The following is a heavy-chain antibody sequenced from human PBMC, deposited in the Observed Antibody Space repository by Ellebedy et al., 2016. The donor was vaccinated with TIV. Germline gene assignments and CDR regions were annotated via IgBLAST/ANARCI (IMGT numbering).Heavy chain of an antibody. J-gene: IGHJ6*02. D-gene: IGHD6-6*01. CDR2: IIPIFGTA. CDR1: GGTFSSYA. CDR3: ARGYGSSSSLPDYYYYGMDV. Sequence: SVKVSXXASGGTFSSYAISWVRQAPGQGLEWMGGIIPIFGTANYAQKFQGRVTMTRNTSISTAYMELSSLRSEDTAVYYCARGYGSSSSLPDYYYYGMDVWGQGTTVTVSS. V-gene: IGHV1-69*05.